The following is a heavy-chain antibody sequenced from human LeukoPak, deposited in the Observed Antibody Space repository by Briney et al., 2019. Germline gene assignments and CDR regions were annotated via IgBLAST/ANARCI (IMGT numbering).Heavy chain of an antibody. J-gene: IGHJ1*01. V-gene: IGHV4-39*07. Sequence: SETLSLTCTVSGGSISSSSYYWGWIRQPPGKGLDWIGSIYYSGSTYYNPSLKSRVTISVDTSKNQFSLKLRSVTAADTAVYYCARVVQSTDSSGFYLPGYFQHWGQGTLVTVSS. CDR3: ARVVQSTDSSGFYLPGYFQH. CDR1: GGSISSSSYY. D-gene: IGHD3-22*01. CDR2: IYYSGST.